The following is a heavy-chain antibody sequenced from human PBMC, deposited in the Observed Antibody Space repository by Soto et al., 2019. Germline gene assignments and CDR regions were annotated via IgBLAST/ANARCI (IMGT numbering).Heavy chain of an antibody. Sequence: GGSLRLSCAASGFTFSSYAMSWVRQAPGKGLEWVSAISGSGGSTYYADSVKGRFTISRDNSKNTLYLQMNSLRAEDTAVYYCAKDRRGITIFGGRSYYFDYWGQGTLVTVYS. J-gene: IGHJ4*02. CDR3: AKDRRGITIFGGRSYYFDY. CDR2: ISGSGGST. D-gene: IGHD3-3*01. V-gene: IGHV3-23*01. CDR1: GFTFSSYA.